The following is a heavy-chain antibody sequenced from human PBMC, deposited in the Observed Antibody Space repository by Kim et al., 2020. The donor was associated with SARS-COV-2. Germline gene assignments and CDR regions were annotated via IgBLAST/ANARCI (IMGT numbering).Heavy chain of an antibody. V-gene: IGHV3-23*01. CDR3: AKDQYDRSGPRYDY. D-gene: IGHD3-22*01. Sequence: GGSLRLSCAASGFAFSSYAMSWVRQAPGKGLEWVSAISGSGGTTYYPDSVKGRFSISRDNSKNTLYMQMNSLRAEDTAVYYCAKDQYDRSGPRYDYWGQG. CDR2: ISGSGGTT. CDR1: GFAFSSYA. J-gene: IGHJ4*02.